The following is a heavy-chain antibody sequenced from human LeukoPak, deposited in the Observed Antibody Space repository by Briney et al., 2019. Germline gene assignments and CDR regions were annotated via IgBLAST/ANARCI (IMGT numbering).Heavy chain of an antibody. CDR1: GFTVSSNY. V-gene: IGHV3-66*01. CDR2: IYRDGST. J-gene: IGHJ5*02. D-gene: IGHD2-21*02. Sequence: PGGSLRLSCAASGFTVSSNYVSWVRQAPGKGLECVSSIYRDGSTYYADSVKGRFTISRDNSKNTLNLQMNNLRVEDTAVYYCARVMTAITNWFDPWGQGTLVTVSS. CDR3: ARVMTAITNWFDP.